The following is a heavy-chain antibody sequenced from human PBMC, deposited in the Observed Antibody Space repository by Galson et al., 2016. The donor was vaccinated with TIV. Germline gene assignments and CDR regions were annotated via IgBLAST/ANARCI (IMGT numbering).Heavy chain of an antibody. CDR1: EFTFRTYW. J-gene: IGHJ3*02. D-gene: IGHD1-7*01. Sequence: SLRLSCAAPEFTFRTYWMSWVRQAPGKGLEWVANIKEDGSEKYYVDSVKGRFTISRDNAKNSLYLQMNSLRAEDTAVYYCARNNWNYEGAFDIWGQGTMVTVSS. CDR3: ARNNWNYEGAFDI. CDR2: IKEDGSEK. V-gene: IGHV3-7*01.